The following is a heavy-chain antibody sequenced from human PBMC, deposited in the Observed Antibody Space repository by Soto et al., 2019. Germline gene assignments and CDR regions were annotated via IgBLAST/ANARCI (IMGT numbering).Heavy chain of an antibody. V-gene: IGHV3-21*01. J-gene: IGHJ5*02. CDR3: AGPGGFDP. D-gene: IGHD3-10*01. CDR2: ISTTSGYI. CDR1: GFTFSSYS. Sequence: TGGSLRLSCAASGFTFSSYSMNWVRQAPGKGLEWVSSISTTSGYIYYADSVKGRFTISRDNAKNLLYLQMNSLRVEDTAVYYCAGPGGFDPWGQGTLVTVSS.